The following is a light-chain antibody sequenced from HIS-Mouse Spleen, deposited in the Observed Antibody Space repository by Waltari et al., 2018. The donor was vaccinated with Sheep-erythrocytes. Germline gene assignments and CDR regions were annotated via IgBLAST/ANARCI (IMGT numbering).Light chain of an antibody. CDR2: DVS. CDR3: CSYAGSYNHV. CDR1: SSDVGGYNY. Sequence: QSALTQPRSVSGSPGQSVTISCTGTSSDVGGYNYVSWYQQHPGKAPKLMIYDVSKRPSGVPDSFSGSKSGNTDSLTISGLQAEDEADYYCCSYAGSYNHVFATGTKVTVL. J-gene: IGLJ1*01. V-gene: IGLV2-11*01.